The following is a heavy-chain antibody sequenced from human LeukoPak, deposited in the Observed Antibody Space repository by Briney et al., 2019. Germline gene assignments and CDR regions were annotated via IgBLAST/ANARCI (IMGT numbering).Heavy chain of an antibody. V-gene: IGHV3-48*03. D-gene: IGHD5-24*01. J-gene: IGHJ4*02. CDR3: ARDLDGYNQRGFDY. CDR1: GFTFSSYE. Sequence: GGSLRLSSAASGFTFSSYEMNWVRQAPGKGLEWVSYIGRSGRTIYYADSVKGRFTISRDNAKNSLYLQMNSLRAEDTAVYYCARDLDGYNQRGFDYWDQGTLVTVSS. CDR2: IGRSGRTI.